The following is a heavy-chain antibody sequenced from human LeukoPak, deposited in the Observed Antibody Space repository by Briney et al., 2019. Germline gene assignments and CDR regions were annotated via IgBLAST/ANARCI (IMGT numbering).Heavy chain of an antibody. CDR2: ISSSGSTI. J-gene: IGHJ4*02. CDR1: GFTFSSYE. CDR3: ARRGPLADY. Sequence: GGSLRLSCAASGFTFSSYEMNWVRQAPGKGLEWVSYISSSGSTIYYADSVKGRFTISRDNAKNSLYLQMNSPRAEDTAVYYCARRGPLADYWGQGTLVTVSS. V-gene: IGHV3-48*03.